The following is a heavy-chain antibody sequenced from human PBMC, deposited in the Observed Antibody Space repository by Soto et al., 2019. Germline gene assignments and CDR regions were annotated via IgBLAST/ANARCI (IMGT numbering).Heavy chain of an antibody. J-gene: IGHJ4*02. Sequence: VGSLRLSCAASVFTFSSYAMHCVRHSPGKWLEWVAVISYDGSNKYCADSVKGRFTISRDNSKNTLYLQMNSLRAEDTAVYYCARAQHYYDSRGSDFEYLGQGTLVTVSS. CDR1: VFTFSSYA. V-gene: IGHV3-30-3*01. D-gene: IGHD3-22*01. CDR2: ISYDGSNK. CDR3: ARAQHYYDSRGSDFEY.